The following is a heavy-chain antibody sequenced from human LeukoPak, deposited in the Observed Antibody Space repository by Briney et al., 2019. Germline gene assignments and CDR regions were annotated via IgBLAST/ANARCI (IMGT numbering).Heavy chain of an antibody. D-gene: IGHD1/OR15-1a*01. CDR2: IYYTGST. CDR1: GFSVSNTY. J-gene: IGHJ1*01. Sequence: GSLRLSCAASGFSVSNTYMSWVRQAPGKGLEWIGCIYYTGSTYYNPSLKSRVTISVDTSKNQFSLKLSSVTAADTAVYYCASRTWAAAYFQHWGQGALVTVSS. CDR3: ASRTWAAAYFQH. V-gene: IGHV4-59*05.